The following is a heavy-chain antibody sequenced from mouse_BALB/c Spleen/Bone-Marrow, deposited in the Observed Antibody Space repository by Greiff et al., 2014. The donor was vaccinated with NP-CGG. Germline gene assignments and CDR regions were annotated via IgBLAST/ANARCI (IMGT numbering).Heavy chain of an antibody. CDR3: ARGYAMDY. J-gene: IGHJ4*01. CDR2: ILPGSGST. V-gene: IGHV1-9*01. Sequence: VKLVESGAELMKPGASVKISCKATGYTFSSYWIEWVKQRPGHGLEWIGEILPGSGSTNYNGKFKGKATFTADTSSNTAYMQLSSLTSEDSAVYYCARGYAMDYWGQGTSVTVSS. CDR1: GYTFSSYW.